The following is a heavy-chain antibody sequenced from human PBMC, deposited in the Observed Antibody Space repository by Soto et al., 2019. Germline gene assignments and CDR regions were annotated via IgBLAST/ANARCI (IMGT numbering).Heavy chain of an antibody. V-gene: IGHV4-4*02. CDR1: GGSISSSNW. CDR3: VSMGQHYYTTAHRHDAFDI. D-gene: IGHD3-22*01. CDR2: IYHSGST. J-gene: IGHJ3*02. Sequence: QVQLQESGPGLVKPSGTLSLTCAVSGGSISSSNWWSWVRQPPGKGLEWIGEIYHSGSTNYNPSLKSRVTISVDKSKNQFSLKLSSVTAADTAVYYCVSMGQHYYTTAHRHDAFDIWGQGTMVTVSS.